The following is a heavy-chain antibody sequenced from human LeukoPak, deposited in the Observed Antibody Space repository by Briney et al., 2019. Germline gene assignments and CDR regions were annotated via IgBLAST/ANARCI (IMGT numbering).Heavy chain of an antibody. CDR1: GYTFTGYY. CDR3: ARIETTISYYYYGMDV. CDR2: INPNSGGT. J-gene: IGHJ6*02. V-gene: IGHV1-2*02. D-gene: IGHD1-14*01. Sequence: ASVKVSCKASGYTFTGYYMLWVRQAPGQGLEWMGWINPNSGGTNYAQKFQGRVTMTRDTSISTAYMELSRLRSDDTAVYYCARIETTISYYYYGMDVWGQGTTVTVSS.